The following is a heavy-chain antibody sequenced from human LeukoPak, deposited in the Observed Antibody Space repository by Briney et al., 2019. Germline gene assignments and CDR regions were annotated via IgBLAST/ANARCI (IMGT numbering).Heavy chain of an antibody. Sequence: ASVKVSCKASGYTFTGYYMHWVRQAPGQGLEWMGWINPNSGGTNYAQKFQGRVTMTRDTSISTAYMELSRLRSDDTAVYYCARGHCSMIVVVEFDHWGQGTLVTVSS. CDR3: ARGHCSMIVVVEFDH. CDR2: INPNSGGT. V-gene: IGHV1-2*02. CDR1: GYTFTGYY. J-gene: IGHJ5*02. D-gene: IGHD3-22*01.